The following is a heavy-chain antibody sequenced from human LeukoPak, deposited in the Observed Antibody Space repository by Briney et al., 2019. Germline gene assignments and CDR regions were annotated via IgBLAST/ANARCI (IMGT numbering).Heavy chain of an antibody. D-gene: IGHD4-17*01. V-gene: IGHV1-2*02. CDR2: INPNSGGT. CDR3: ARDRGGTTVTTFGY. J-gene: IGHJ4*02. CDR1: GYTFTGYY. Sequence: ASVKVSCKASGYTFTGYYMHWVRQAPGQGLEWMGWINPNSGGTNYAQKFQGRVTMTRDTSISTAYMELSRLRSDDTAVYYCARDRGGTTVTTFGYWGQGTLVTVSS.